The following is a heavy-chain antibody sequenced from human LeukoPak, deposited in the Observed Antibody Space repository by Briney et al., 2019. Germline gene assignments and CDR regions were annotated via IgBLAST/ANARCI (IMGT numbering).Heavy chain of an antibody. D-gene: IGHD3-10*01. CDR3: AKDTKWFGGGFDY. J-gene: IGHJ4*02. CDR1: GFTFSDFA. CDR2: ISGSGDTT. Sequence: GGSLRLSCAASGFTFSDFAMTWVRQAPGKGLEWVSVISGSGDTTYYSDSVKGRFTISRDSSSNTLYLQMNSLRAEDTAVYHCAKDTKWFGGGFDYWGQGALVTVSS. V-gene: IGHV3-23*01.